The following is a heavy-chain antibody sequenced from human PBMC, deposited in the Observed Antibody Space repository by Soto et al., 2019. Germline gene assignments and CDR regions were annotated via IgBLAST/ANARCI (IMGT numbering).Heavy chain of an antibody. V-gene: IGHV3-33*01. CDR1: GFTFSTYG. J-gene: IGHJ4*02. CDR3: ATDGPRIAVAGTYPDH. Sequence: VGSLRLSCAASGFTFSTYGMHWVRQAPGKGLEWLAIIWYGGTNKFYADSVKGRFTVSRDNYKNTLYLQMNGLRAEDTAVYYCATDGPRIAVAGTYPDHWGQGTLVTVSS. CDR2: IWYGGTNK. D-gene: IGHD6-19*01.